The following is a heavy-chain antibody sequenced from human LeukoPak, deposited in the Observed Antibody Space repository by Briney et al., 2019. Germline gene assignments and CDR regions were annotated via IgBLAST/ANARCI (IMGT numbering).Heavy chain of an antibody. D-gene: IGHD4-23*01. CDR1: GFTFSSYA. V-gene: IGHV3-23*01. J-gene: IGHJ4*02. CDR3: AKDRLVRGNSGFDY. Sequence: GASLRLSCAASGFTFSSYAMSWVRQAPGKGLEWVSAISGSGGSTYYADSMKGRFTISRDNSKNTLYLQMNSLRAEDTAVYYCAKDRLVRGNSGFDYWGQGTLVTVSS. CDR2: ISGSGGST.